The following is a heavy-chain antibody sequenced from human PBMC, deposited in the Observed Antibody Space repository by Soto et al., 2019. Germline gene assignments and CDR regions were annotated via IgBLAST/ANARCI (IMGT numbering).Heavy chain of an antibody. V-gene: IGHV3-53*04. CDR3: ARGVRGSLNGFDP. D-gene: IGHD6-13*01. J-gene: IGHJ5*02. CDR2: IYNGGST. CDR1: GFTVTGNY. Sequence: DVQVVESGGGLVQPGGSLRLSCAASGFTVTGNYMSWVRQAPGKGLEWVSVIYNGGSTYYADSVKGRFTTSRHNTKNTLYLEMNSLRLEDTAVYYCARGVRGSLNGFDPWGLGTLVTVSS.